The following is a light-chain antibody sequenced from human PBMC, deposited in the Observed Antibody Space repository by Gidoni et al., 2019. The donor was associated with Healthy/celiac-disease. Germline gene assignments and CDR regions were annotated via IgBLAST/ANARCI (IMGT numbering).Light chain of an antibody. CDR3: SSYTSSSTFPYV. V-gene: IGLV2-18*02. CDR2: EVS. J-gene: IGLJ1*01. Sequence: QSALTQPPSVSGSPGQSVTISCTGTSSDVGSYNRVSWYQQPPGTAPKLMIYEVSNRPSGVPDRFSGSKSGNTASLTISGLQAEDEADYYCSSYTSSSTFPYVFGTGTKVTV. CDR1: SSDVGSYNR.